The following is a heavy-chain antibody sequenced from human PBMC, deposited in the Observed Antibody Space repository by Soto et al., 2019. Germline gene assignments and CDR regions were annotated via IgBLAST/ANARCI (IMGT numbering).Heavy chain of an antibody. J-gene: IGHJ4*02. Sequence: PSETLSLTCTVSGGSISSYYWSWIRQPPGKGLEWIGYIYYSGSTNYNPSLKSRVTISVDTSKNQFSLKLSSVTAADTAVYYCARAYYYDSSGYHDYWGQGXLVTVYS. V-gene: IGHV4-59*01. CDR2: IYYSGST. CDR3: ARAYYYDSSGYHDY. D-gene: IGHD3-22*01. CDR1: GGSISSYY.